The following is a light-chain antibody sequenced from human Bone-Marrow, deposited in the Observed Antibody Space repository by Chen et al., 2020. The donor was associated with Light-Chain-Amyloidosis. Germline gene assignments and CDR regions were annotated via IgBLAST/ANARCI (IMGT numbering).Light chain of an antibody. CDR2: DVT. J-gene: IGLJ1*01. Sequence: QSALTQPASVSGSPGQSITISCTGTSSDVGGDNHVSWYQQHPDKAPKLMIYDVTNRPSWVPDRLSGSKSENTASLTISGLQTEEEADYFCGAYTVTNTLVFGSGARVTVL. V-gene: IGLV2-14*01. CDR3: GAYTVTNTLV. CDR1: SSDVGGDNH.